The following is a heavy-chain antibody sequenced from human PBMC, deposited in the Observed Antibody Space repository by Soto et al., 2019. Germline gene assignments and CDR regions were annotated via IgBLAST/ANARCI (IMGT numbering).Heavy chain of an antibody. Sequence: GASVKVSCKASGGTFSSYTISWVRQAPGQGLEWMGRIIPILGIANYAQKFQGRVTITADKSTSTAYMELSSLRSEDTAVYYCASDCSSTSCYGYWGQGTLVTGSS. J-gene: IGHJ4*02. CDR3: ASDCSSTSCYGY. CDR2: IIPILGIA. CDR1: GGTFSSYT. D-gene: IGHD2-2*01. V-gene: IGHV1-69*02.